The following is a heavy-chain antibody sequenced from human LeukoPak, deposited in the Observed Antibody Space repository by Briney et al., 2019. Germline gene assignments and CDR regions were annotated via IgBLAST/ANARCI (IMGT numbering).Heavy chain of an antibody. CDR1: GFTFSSYE. Sequence: PGGSLRLSCAASGFTFSSYEMNWVRQAPGQGLEWVSYISSSGSTIYYADSVKGRFTISRDNAKNSLYLQMNSLRAEDTAVYYCARVGMATMYFDYWGQGTLVTVSS. CDR3: ARVGMATMYFDY. J-gene: IGHJ4*02. D-gene: IGHD5-24*01. V-gene: IGHV3-48*03. CDR2: ISSSGSTI.